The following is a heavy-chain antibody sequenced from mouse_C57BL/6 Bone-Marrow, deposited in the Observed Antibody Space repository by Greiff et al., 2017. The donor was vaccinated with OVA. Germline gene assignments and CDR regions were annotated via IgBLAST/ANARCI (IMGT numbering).Heavy chain of an antibody. CDR1: GFTFTDYY. D-gene: IGHD2-1*01. V-gene: IGHV7-3*01. Sequence: EVKLMESGGGLVQPGGSLSLSCAASGFTFTDYYMSWVRQPPGKALEWLGFIRNKANGYTTEYSASVKGRFTISRDNSQSILYLQMNALRAEDSATYYWARYYGNYAWFAYWGQGTLVTVSA. CDR3: ARYYGNYAWFAY. J-gene: IGHJ3*01. CDR2: IRNKANGYTT.